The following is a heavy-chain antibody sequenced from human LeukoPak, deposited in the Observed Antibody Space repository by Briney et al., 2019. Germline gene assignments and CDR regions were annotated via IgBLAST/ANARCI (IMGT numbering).Heavy chain of an antibody. CDR3: AKVIITGSFPDYFDT. CDR2: ISGSGGTGYTT. Sequence: PGGSLRLSCAASGFTFSTYAMSWVRQAPGKGREWVSSISGSGGTGYTTYYADSVKGRFTISRDNSKNTIYLQMNSLRVDDTAIYYCAKVIITGSFPDYFDTWGQGTLVTVSS. J-gene: IGHJ4*02. V-gene: IGHV3-23*01. D-gene: IGHD3-10*01. CDR1: GFTFSTYA.